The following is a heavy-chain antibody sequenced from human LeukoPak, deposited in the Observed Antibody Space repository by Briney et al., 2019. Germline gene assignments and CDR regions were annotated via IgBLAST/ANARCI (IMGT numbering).Heavy chain of an antibody. CDR2: ISYDGSNK. Sequence: RVSCKASGYTFTSYYMHWVRQAPGKGLEWVAVISYDGSNKYADSVKGRFTISRDNSKNTLYLQMNRLRAEDTAMYYCARDRDTAMVHDAFDIWGQGTMVTVSS. CDR3: ARDRDTAMVHDAFDI. D-gene: IGHD5-18*01. CDR1: GYTFTSYY. J-gene: IGHJ3*02. V-gene: IGHV3-30*03.